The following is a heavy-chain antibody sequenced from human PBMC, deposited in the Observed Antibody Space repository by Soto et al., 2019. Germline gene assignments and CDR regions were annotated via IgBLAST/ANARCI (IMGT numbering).Heavy chain of an antibody. CDR3: ARGGRQRDQLLYPPSFDP. CDR2: INHSGST. Sequence: PSETLSLTCAVYGGTFNNYFWSWIRQPPGKGLEWIGEINHSGSTNYNPSLKSRATISVDTSKNQFSLNLTSVTAADTAVYYCARGGRQRDQLLYPPSFDPWGQGTLVTVSS. J-gene: IGHJ5*02. V-gene: IGHV4-34*01. D-gene: IGHD2-2*02. CDR1: GGTFNNYF.